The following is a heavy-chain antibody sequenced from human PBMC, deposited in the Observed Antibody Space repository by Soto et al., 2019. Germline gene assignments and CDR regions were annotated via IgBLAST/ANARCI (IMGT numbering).Heavy chain of an antibody. Sequence: PGGSLRLSCAASGFTVSSNYMSWVRQAPGKGLEWVSVIYSGGSTYYADFVKGRFTISRDNSKNTLYLQMNSLRAEDTAVYYCARDVGYCSSTSCKYNWFGPWGQGTLVTVSS. CDR2: IYSGGST. CDR1: GFTVSSNY. D-gene: IGHD2-2*01. CDR3: ARDVGYCSSTSCKYNWFGP. V-gene: IGHV3-66*01. J-gene: IGHJ5*02.